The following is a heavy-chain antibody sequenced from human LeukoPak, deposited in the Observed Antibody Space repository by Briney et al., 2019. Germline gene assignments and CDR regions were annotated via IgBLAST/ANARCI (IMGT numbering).Heavy chain of an antibody. CDR2: INPSGGST. D-gene: IGHD2-15*01. CDR3: ARGLNVVVVAATQARGWFDP. Sequence: ASVKVSCKASGYTFTSYYMHWVRQAPGQGLEWMGIINPSGGSTSYARKFQGRVTMTRDTSTSTVYMELSSLRSEDTAVYYCARGLNVVVVAATQARGWFDPWGQGTLVTVSS. CDR1: GYTFTSYY. V-gene: IGHV1-46*01. J-gene: IGHJ5*02.